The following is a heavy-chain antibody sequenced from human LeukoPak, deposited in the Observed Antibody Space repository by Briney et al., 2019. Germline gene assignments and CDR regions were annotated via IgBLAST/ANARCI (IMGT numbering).Heavy chain of an antibody. Sequence: ASVNVSCKASGYTFTSYDINWVRQATGQGLEWMGWMNPNSGSTGYAQKFQGRVTITRNTSISTAYMELSSLRSEDTAVYYCARGLAAMVTYYYYYYMDVWGKGTTVTVSS. CDR3: ARGLAAMVTYYYYYYMDV. D-gene: IGHD5-18*01. CDR1: GYTFTSYD. J-gene: IGHJ6*03. CDR2: MNPNSGST. V-gene: IGHV1-8*03.